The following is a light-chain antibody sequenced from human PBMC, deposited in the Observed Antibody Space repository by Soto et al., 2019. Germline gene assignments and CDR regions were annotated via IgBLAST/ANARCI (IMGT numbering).Light chain of an antibody. V-gene: IGKV3-20*01. CDR3: QQYTGPPTT. Sequence: EIVLTQSPGTLSLSPGERATLSCRASQTVSSNYLAWCQQRPGQAPGLLIYGASTRAAGIPDRFSGSGSGTDFTLTITRLEPEESAVYFCQQYTGPPTTVGQGTRLEIK. J-gene: IGKJ5*01. CDR1: QTVSSNY. CDR2: GAS.